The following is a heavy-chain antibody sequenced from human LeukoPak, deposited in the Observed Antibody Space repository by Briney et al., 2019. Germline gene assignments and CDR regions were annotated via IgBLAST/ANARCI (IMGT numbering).Heavy chain of an antibody. V-gene: IGHV4-39*01. Sequence: SETLSLTCTVSGGSISSSSYYWGWIRQPRGKGLEWIGSIYYSGSTYYNPPLKSRVTISVDTSKNQFSLKLSSVTAADTAVYYCARGVAAAGTDWFDPCGQGTLVTVSS. CDR1: GGSISSSSYY. CDR2: IYYSGST. CDR3: ARGVAAAGTDWFDP. J-gene: IGHJ5*02. D-gene: IGHD6-13*01.